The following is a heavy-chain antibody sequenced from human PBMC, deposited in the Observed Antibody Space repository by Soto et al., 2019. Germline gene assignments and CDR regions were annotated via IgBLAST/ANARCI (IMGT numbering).Heavy chain of an antibody. CDR2: IRNKGNRHPT. J-gene: IGHJ4*02. CDR3: ATAVVTDTLFDY. Sequence: GGSLRLSCTGSGVTFGDYYMDWVRQAPGKGLEWVGLIRNKGNRHPTAYAASVKGRFTVTSDDPKKSVSLPMNSLTTEDTAVYYCATAVVTDTLFDYWGQGALVTVSS. CDR1: GVTFGDYY. V-gene: IGHV3-72*01. D-gene: IGHD2-21*02.